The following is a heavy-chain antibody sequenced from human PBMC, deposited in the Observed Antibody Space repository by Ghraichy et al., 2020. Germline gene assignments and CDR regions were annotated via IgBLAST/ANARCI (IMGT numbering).Heavy chain of an antibody. CDR3: ARQLRRGDLWFGELYNGYYGMDV. CDR1: GGSISSYY. V-gene: IGHV4-59*08. CDR2: IYYSGST. D-gene: IGHD3-10*01. Sequence: SETLSLTCTVSGGSISSYYWSWIRQPPGKGLEWIGYIYYSGSTNYNPSLKSRVTISVDTSKNQFSLKLSSVTAADTAVYYCARQLRRGDLWFGELYNGYYGMDVWGQGTTVTVSS. J-gene: IGHJ6*02.